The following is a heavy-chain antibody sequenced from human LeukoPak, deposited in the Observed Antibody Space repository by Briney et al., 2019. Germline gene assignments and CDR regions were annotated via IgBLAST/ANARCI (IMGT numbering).Heavy chain of an antibody. V-gene: IGHV3-33*08. CDR2: IWYDGSNK. Sequence: GGSLRLSCAASGFTFSSYAMSWVRQAPGKGLEWVAVIWYDGSNKYYADSVKGRFTISRDNSKNTLYLQMNSLRAEDTAVYYCARGSTYSSSSDYWGQGTLVTVSS. J-gene: IGHJ4*02. D-gene: IGHD6-6*01. CDR1: GFTFSSYA. CDR3: ARGSTYSSSSDY.